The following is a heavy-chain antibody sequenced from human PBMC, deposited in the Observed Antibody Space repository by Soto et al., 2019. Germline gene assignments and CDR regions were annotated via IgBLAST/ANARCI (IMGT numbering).Heavy chain of an antibody. CDR3: ARPLTGAFDY. CDR1: GDTFNSYY. Sequence: ASVKVSCKAPGDTFNSYYMHCVRQAPGQGLEWMGKISPSGTTTSYAQKFQGRVTMTRDTSTTTVYMELSSLRSDDTAIYYCARPLTGAFDYWGQGTLVTVSS. J-gene: IGHJ4*02. V-gene: IGHV1-46*02. CDR2: ISPSGTTT. D-gene: IGHD3-10*01.